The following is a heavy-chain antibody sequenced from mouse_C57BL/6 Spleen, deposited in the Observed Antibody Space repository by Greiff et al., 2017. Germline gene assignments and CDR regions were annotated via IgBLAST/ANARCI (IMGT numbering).Heavy chain of an antibody. CDR1: GFSLSTSGMG. CDR3: ARGYDVGYYAMDY. D-gene: IGHD2-2*01. Sequence: QVTLTESGPGLLQSSQTLSLTCSFSGFSLSTSGMGVSWIRQPSGKGLEWLAHLYWDNAKRYTPSLKSRLTISKDTSSNQVFLKITSVDTAETATYYCARGYDVGYYAMDYWGQGTSVTVSS. J-gene: IGHJ4*01. CDR2: LYWDNAK. V-gene: IGHV8-12*01.